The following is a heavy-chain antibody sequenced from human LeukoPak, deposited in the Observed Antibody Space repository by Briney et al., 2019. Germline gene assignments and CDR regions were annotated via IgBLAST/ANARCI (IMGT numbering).Heavy chain of an antibody. CDR2: ISYDGSNK. CDR3: AKAPAPFIAVADYFDY. D-gene: IGHD6-19*01. Sequence: GGSLRLSCAASGFTFSSYGMHWVRQAPGKGLEWVAVISYDGSNKYYADSVKGRFTISRDNSKNTLYLQMNSLRAEDTAVYYCAKAPAPFIAVADYFDYWGQGTLVTVSS. CDR1: GFTFSSYG. J-gene: IGHJ4*02. V-gene: IGHV3-30*18.